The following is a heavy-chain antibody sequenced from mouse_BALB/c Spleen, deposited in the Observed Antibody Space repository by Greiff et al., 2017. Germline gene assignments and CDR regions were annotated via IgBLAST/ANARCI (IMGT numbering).Heavy chain of an antibody. CDR3: TSEGNGNYEGFAY. CDR1: GFTFSSYT. Sequence: EVMLVESGGGLVKPGGSLKLSCAASGFTFSSYTMSWVRQTPEKRLEWVATISSGGSYTYYPDSVKGRFTISRDNAKNTLYLQMSSLKSEDTAMYYCTSEGNGNYEGFAYWGQGTLVTVSA. V-gene: IGHV5-6-4*01. D-gene: IGHD2-1*01. CDR2: ISSGGSYT. J-gene: IGHJ3*01.